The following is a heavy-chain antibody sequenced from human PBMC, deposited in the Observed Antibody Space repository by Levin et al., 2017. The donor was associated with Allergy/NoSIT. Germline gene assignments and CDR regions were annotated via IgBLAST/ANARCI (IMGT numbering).Heavy chain of an antibody. CDR2: TYYRSKWYN. V-gene: IGHV6-1*01. CDR1: GDSVSTNTGA. CDR3: ARDPDITGWFGFDY. Sequence: SQTLSLPCAISGDSVSTNTGAWNWIRQSPSRGLEWLGRTYYRSKWYNDHAVSVKSRLTINPDTSRNQFSLHLNSVIPEDTAVYYCARDPDITGWFGFDYWGQGILVTVSS. J-gene: IGHJ4*02. D-gene: IGHD6-19*01.